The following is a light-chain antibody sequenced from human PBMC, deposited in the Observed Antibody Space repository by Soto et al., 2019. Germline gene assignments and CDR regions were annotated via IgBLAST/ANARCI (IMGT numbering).Light chain of an antibody. Sequence: IQMTQSPSSLSASVGDRVTITCRASQSISTYSNWYQQKPGKALKLLIYAAFCLHTAVSSRFSSRGPGPDFTIASRLMLAEDFATYYCQQIYLSPPGAWTFGQGTKVDI. V-gene: IGKV1-39*01. CDR1: QSISTY. CDR3: QQIYLSPPGAWT. CDR2: AAF. J-gene: IGKJ1*01.